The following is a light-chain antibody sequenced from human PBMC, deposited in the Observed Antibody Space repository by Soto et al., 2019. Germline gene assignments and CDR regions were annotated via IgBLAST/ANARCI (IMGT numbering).Light chain of an antibody. J-gene: IGLJ2*01. CDR3: VEWDDSVKGPV. CDR2: GND. CDR1: SSNIGGNT. V-gene: IGLV1-44*01. Sequence: QSVLTQPPSASGTPGQRVTISCSGSSSNIGGNTVNWYQQVPGMAPKLLIYGNDRRPSGVPDRFSCSKSGTSASLAISGLQSEDEADYYCVEWDDSVKGPVFGGGTKLTVL.